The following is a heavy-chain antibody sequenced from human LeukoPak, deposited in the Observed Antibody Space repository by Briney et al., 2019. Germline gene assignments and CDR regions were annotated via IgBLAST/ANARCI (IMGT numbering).Heavy chain of an antibody. CDR1: GFTFSSYA. CDR3: AKSGGSSGWLY. Sequence: GGSLRLSCAASGFTFSSYAMNWVRQAPVKGLEWVSGISGSGDGRYYTDSVKGRFTISRDDSKNTLYLQMHSLRAEDTAVYYCAKSGGSSGWLYWGQGTLVTVSS. D-gene: IGHD6-19*01. CDR2: ISGSGDGR. J-gene: IGHJ4*02. V-gene: IGHV3-23*01.